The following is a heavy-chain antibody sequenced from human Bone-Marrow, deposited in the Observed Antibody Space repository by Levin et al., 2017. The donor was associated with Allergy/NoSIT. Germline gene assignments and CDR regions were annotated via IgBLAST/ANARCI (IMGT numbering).Heavy chain of an antibody. CDR2: IYHSGST. D-gene: IGHD3-9*01. CDR3: ARDYDILTD. CDR1: GYSISSGYY. J-gene: IGHJ4*02. Sequence: PSETLSLTCAVSGYSISSGYYWGWIRQPPGKGLEWIGSIYHSGSTYYNPSLKSRVTISVDTSKNQFSLKLSSVTAADTAVYYCARDYDILTDWGQGTLVTVSS. V-gene: IGHV4-38-2*01.